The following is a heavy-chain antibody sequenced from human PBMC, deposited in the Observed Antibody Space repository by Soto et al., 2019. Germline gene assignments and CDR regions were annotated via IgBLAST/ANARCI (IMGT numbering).Heavy chain of an antibody. D-gene: IGHD2-21*02. CDR2: IGTRGDI. V-gene: IGHV3-21*01. J-gene: IGHJ6*02. CDR3: AREETAWPLAYGLDV. Sequence: GWSLRLSCAASGFAFSTYSMHWVRQAPGKGLEWVSSIGTRGDIYYADSVKGRFTISRDNAKNSLSLQINSLRAEDTGVYYCAREETAWPLAYGLDVWGQGTTVTVSS. CDR1: GFAFSTYS.